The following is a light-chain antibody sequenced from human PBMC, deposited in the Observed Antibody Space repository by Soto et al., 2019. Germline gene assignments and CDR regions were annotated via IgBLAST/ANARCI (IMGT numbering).Light chain of an antibody. CDR3: CSYEVRSTYV. V-gene: IGLV2-23*02. Sequence: QSALTQPASVSGSPGQSITISCTGTSSDVGSYNLVSWYQQHPGKAPKLMIYEVSKRPSGVSNRFSGSKSGNTASLTISGLQAEDEADYYCCSYEVRSTYVFGTGTKVTVL. J-gene: IGLJ1*01. CDR1: SSDVGSYNL. CDR2: EVS.